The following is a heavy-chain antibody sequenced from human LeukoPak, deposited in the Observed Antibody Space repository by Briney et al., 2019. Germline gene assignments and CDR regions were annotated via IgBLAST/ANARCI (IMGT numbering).Heavy chain of an antibody. J-gene: IGHJ4*02. D-gene: IGHD4-17*01. CDR2: INPNSGGT. CDR1: GYTFTGYY. V-gene: IGHV1-2*02. Sequence: ASVKVSCKASGYTFTGYYMHWVRQAPGQGLEWMGWINPNSGGTNYAQKFQGRVTMTGDTSISTAYMELSRLRSDDTAVYYCARVGWATVTTGMDYWGQGTLVTVPS. CDR3: ARVGWATVTTGMDY.